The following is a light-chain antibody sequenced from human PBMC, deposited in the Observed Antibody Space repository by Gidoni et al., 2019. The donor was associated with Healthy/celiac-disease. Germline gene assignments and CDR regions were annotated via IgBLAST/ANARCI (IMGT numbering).Light chain of an antibody. J-gene: IGLJ2*01. V-gene: IGLV1-51*01. Sequence: QSVLTQPPSVSAAPGQKVTISCSGSSSNIGNNYVSWSQQLPGTAPKLLIYDNNKPPSGIPDRFSGSKSGTSATLGITGLQTGDEADYYCGTWDSSLSAGIFGGGTKLTVL. CDR2: DNN. CDR1: SSNIGNNY. CDR3: GTWDSSLSAGI.